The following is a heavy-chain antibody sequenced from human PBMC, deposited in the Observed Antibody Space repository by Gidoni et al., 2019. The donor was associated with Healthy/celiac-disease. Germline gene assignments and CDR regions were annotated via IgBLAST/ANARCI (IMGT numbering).Heavy chain of an antibody. CDR3: ASEYGPFGGVIFPPFGY. Sequence: QVQLVESGGGVVQPGRSLRLSCAASGFTFSSYGMHWVRQAPGKGLEWVAVIWYDGSNKYYADSVKGRFTISRDNSKNTLYLQMNSLRAEDTAVYYCASEYGPFGGVIFPPFGYWGQGTLVTVSS. J-gene: IGHJ4*02. CDR1: GFTFSSYG. CDR2: IWYDGSNK. V-gene: IGHV3-33*01. D-gene: IGHD3-16*02.